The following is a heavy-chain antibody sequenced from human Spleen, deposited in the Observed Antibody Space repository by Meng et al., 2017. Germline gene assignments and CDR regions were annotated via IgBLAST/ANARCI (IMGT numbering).Heavy chain of an antibody. CDR2: INAGNGNR. D-gene: IGHD6-13*01. J-gene: IGHJ4*02. V-gene: IGHV1-3*01. Sequence: ASVKVSCKPSGYNFPDYYIHWVRQAPGQRLEWMGWINAGNGNRRYSEMFQGRVAMTWDTSARSAYMELTSLRSEDTAVYYCAREGSSTSLDYWGQGTLVTVSS. CDR3: AREGSSTSLDY. CDR1: GYNFPDYY.